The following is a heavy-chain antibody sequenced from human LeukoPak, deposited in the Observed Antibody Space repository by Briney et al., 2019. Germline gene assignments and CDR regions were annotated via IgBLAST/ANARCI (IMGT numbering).Heavy chain of an antibody. CDR2: IKSDGSST. V-gene: IGHV3-74*01. J-gene: IGHJ4*02. CDR1: GFTFSSYW. CDR3: LPPPPVGARSLSFDY. Sequence: GGSLRLSCAASGFTFSSYWMHWVRQVPGKGLVWVSRIKSDGSSTSYADSVKGRFTISRDNSKNTLYLQMNSLRAEDTAVYHCLPPPPVGARSLSFDYWGQGTLVTVSS. D-gene: IGHD6-6*01.